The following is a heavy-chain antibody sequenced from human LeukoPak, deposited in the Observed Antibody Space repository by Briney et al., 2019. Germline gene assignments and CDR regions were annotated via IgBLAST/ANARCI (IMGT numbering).Heavy chain of an antibody. J-gene: IGHJ4*02. Sequence: GASVTVSCKSSGGTLSNYVISWVRQASGQGLEWMGRIILDLCTANYAQKFQGRVTITADESTTTDYMDLSSLRSEDTAVYYCASRSIVGATENYFDYWGQGTLLSISS. CDR2: IILDLCTA. CDR3: ASRSIVGATENYFDY. D-gene: IGHD1-26*01. CDR1: GGTLSNYV. V-gene: IGHV1-69*13.